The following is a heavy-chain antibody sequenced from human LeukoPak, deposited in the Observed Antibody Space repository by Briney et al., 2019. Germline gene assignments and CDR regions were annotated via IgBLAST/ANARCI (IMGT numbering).Heavy chain of an antibody. CDR3: ANEPYFDL. CDR2: IIWDGSST. V-gene: IGHV3-43D*03. D-gene: IGHD2-8*01. CDR1: GFTFEDYA. Sequence: AGSLRFSCAASGFTFEDYAMDWFRQPPGKGLEWVFLIIWDGSSTYYADSVEGLFSISRDNSKISLYLQMNSLRAEDTALYCCANEPYFDLWGQGTMVTVSS. J-gene: IGHJ3*01.